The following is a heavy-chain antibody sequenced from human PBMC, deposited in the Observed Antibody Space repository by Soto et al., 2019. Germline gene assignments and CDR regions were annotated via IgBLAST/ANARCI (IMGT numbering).Heavy chain of an antibody. CDR3: AREIFWSGYYAVYYFDY. D-gene: IGHD3-3*01. J-gene: IGHJ4*02. V-gene: IGHV4-31*03. CDR1: GGSISSGGYY. CDR2: IYYSGST. Sequence: SETLSLTCTVSGGSISSGGYYWSWIRRHPGKGLEWIGYIYYSGSTYYNPSLKSRVTISVDTSKNQFSLKLSSVTAADTAVYYCAREIFWSGYYAVYYFDYWGQGTLVTVYS.